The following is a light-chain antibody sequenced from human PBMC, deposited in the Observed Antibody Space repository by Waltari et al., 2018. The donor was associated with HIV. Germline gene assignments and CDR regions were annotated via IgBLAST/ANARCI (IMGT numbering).Light chain of an antibody. CDR2: EVT. V-gene: IGLV2-14*01. CDR1: SSDVGGDDY. J-gene: IGLJ2*01. CDR3: SSYTTINTYVV. Sequence: QSALTQPASVSGSPGQSITISCTGTSSDVGGDDYVSWYQQKTGKAPKLMIYEVTNRPPGVSNRFSGSRSGSTASLTISGLQPEDEADYYCSSYTTINTYVVFGGGTKVTVL.